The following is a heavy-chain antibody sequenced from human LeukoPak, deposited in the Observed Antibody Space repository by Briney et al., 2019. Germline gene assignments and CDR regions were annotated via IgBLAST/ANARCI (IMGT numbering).Heavy chain of an antibody. D-gene: IGHD3-10*01. CDR1: GYTFISYG. Sequence: AASVKVSCKASGYTFISYGITWVRQAPGQGLEWMGWISAYNGNTNYAQKFQGRVTMTTDTHTSTAYMELRSLRSDDTAVYYCARVPIPELLWVGEEQGGYYYYYMDVWGKGTTVTISS. CDR2: ISAYNGNT. J-gene: IGHJ6*03. CDR3: ARVPIPELLWVGEEQGGYYYYYMDV. V-gene: IGHV1-18*01.